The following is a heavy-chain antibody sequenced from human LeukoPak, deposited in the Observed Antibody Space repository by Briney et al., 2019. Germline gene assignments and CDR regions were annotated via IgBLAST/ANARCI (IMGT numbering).Heavy chain of an antibody. Sequence: ASVKVSCKASGYTFTGYYMHWVRQAPGQGLEWMGWINPNSGGTNYAQKFQGRVTMTRDTSASTAYMELSSLRSDDTAVYYCAREYRSSGYYPTGVDYWGQGTLVTVSS. V-gene: IGHV1-2*02. J-gene: IGHJ4*02. CDR1: GYTFTGYY. CDR2: INPNSGGT. D-gene: IGHD3-22*01. CDR3: AREYRSSGYYPTGVDY.